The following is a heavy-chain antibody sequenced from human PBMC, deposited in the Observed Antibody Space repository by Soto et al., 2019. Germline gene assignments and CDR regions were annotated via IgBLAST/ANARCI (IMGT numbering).Heavy chain of an antibody. V-gene: IGHV3-23*04. Sequence: EVQLVESGGGLVKPGGSLRLSCAASGFTFSRYAMNWVRQAPGRGLQWISGISVSGDNTSYVESVRGRFTVYRDNSKNTLYLQMSNLRAEDTALYYCAKDGKMGTKVWFPAGYGMDVWGQGTTVTVSS. J-gene: IGHJ6*02. CDR3: AKDGKMGTKVWFPAGYGMDV. CDR2: ISVSGDNT. CDR1: GFTFSRYA. D-gene: IGHD3-10*01.